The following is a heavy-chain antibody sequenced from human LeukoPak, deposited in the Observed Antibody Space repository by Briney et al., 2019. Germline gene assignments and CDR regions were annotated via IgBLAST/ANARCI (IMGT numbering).Heavy chain of an antibody. Sequence: GGSLRLSCAASGFTFDDYAMHWVRQAPGKGLEWVSGISWSSGSIGYADSVKGRFTISRDNAKNSLYLQMNSLRAEDTALYYCAKGPGDYGSGSYGYFQHWGQGTLVTVSS. V-gene: IGHV3-9*01. CDR3: AKGPGDYGSGSYGYFQH. CDR2: ISWSSGSI. D-gene: IGHD3-10*01. CDR1: GFTFDDYA. J-gene: IGHJ1*01.